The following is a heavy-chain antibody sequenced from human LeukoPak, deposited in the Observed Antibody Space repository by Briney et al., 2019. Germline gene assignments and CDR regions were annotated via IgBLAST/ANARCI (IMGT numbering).Heavy chain of an antibody. J-gene: IGHJ4*02. V-gene: IGHV4-34*01. CDR2: INHSGST. CDR1: GGSFSGYY. Sequence: SETLSLTCAVYGGSFSGYYWSWIRQPPGKGLEWIGEINHSGSTNYNPSLKSRVTISVDTSKNQFSLKLSSVTAADTAVYYCARAVYDSSGYYLSHYLDYWGQGTLVTVSS. D-gene: IGHD3-22*01. CDR3: ARAVYDSSGYYLSHYLDY.